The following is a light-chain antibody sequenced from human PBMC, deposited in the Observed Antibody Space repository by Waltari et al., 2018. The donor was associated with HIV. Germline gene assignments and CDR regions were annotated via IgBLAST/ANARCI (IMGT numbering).Light chain of an antibody. CDR1: SSADGGNKY. CDR3: SSYAGINTYVL. J-gene: IGLJ2*01. V-gene: IGLV2-8*01. CDR2: EVY. Sequence: QSALTQPPSASGSPGQSVTISCNGTSSADGGNKYVYWYQQYPGKAPRLMIYEVYKRPSGVPHRFSGSKSGNTASLTVSGLQAEDEANYYCSSYAGINTYVLFGGGTKLTVL.